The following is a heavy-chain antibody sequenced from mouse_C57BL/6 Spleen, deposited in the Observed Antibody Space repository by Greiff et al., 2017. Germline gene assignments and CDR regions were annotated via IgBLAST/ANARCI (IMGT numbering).Heavy chain of an antibody. J-gene: IGHJ4*01. CDR3: ARLRGAMDY. Sequence: QVQLQQPGAELVKPGASVKMSCKASGYTFTSYWITWVKQRPGQGLEWIGDIYPGSGSTNYNEKFKDKATLTVDKSSSTAYMQLSSLTSEDSAVXYCARLRGAMDYWGQGTSVTVSS. V-gene: IGHV1-55*01. CDR1: GYTFTSYW. D-gene: IGHD1-1*01. CDR2: IYPGSGST.